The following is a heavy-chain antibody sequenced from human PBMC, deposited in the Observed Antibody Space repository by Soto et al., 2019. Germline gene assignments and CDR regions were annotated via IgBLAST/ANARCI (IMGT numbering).Heavy chain of an antibody. CDR1: GYTFTDYF. D-gene: IGHD2-2*01. CDR2: INPNSGGT. J-gene: IGHJ4*02. V-gene: IGHV1-2*02. CDR3: ARDPKIPANAKHDGR. Sequence: VEMVQSGAEVKKPGASVRVSCKASGYTFTDYFIHWLRQAPGQGLEWMGWINPNSGGTNYAQKFQGRVTMTRDTSITTVYLDLSRLRSDDTATYYCARDPKIPANAKHDGRWGQGTLVTVSS.